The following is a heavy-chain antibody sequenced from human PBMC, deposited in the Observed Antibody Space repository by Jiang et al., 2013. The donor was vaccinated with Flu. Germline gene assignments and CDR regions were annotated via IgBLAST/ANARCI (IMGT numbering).Heavy chain of an antibody. Sequence: TQTLTLTCTFSGFSLSTSGTGVGWIRQPPGKALEWLAVIYWNAHNRYSPSLTSRLTITKDTSRNQVVLTMTNMDLVDTATYYCAQFYYGDFADWIDPWARNPGHRLL. V-gene: IGHV2-5*01. D-gene: IGHD4-17*01. CDR2: IYWNAHN. CDR1: GFSLSTSGTG. CDR3: AQFYYGDFADWIDP. J-gene: IGHJ5*02.